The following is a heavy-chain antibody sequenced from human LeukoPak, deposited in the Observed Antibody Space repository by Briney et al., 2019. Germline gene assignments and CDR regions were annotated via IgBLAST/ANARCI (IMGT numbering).Heavy chain of an antibody. CDR1: GYTFTGYY. V-gene: IGHV1-2*02. CDR2: INPNSGGT. CDR3: ARQNRKFSSSGPGRYFDI. J-gene: IGHJ3*02. Sequence: ASVKVSCKASGYTFTGYYMHWVRQAPGQGLEWMGWINPNSGGTNYAQKFQGRVTMTRDTSISTAYMELSGLRSDDTAVYYCARQNRKFSSSGPGRYFDIWGQGTMVTVSS. D-gene: IGHD6-13*01.